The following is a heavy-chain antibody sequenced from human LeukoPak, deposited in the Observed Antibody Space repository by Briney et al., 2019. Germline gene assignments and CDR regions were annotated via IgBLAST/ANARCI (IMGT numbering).Heavy chain of an antibody. V-gene: IGHV3-64*01. D-gene: IGHD6-19*01. CDR3: ARGVAITWTGSYSSGWNDALDI. Sequence: GGSLRLSCAAFGFSFSTYAIHWVRQAPGKGLEYVSAISTDGSRTYYGNSVKGRFTISRDNSKNTVYLQMDSLRAEDMAVYYCARGVAITWTGSYSSGWNDALDIWGQGTMVTVS. CDR1: GFSFSTYA. J-gene: IGHJ3*02. CDR2: ISTDGSRT.